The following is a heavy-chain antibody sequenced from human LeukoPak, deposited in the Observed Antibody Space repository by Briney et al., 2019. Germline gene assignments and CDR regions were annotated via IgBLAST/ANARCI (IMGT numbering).Heavy chain of an antibody. V-gene: IGHV3-30*18. CDR2: ISCGGTNR. D-gene: IGHD5-12*01. J-gene: IGHJ4*02. CDR3: AKDSSGNSGNIDS. Sequence: PGRSLRLSCAASGFAFSSYAMHWVRQAPGKGLEWVSSISCGGTNRFYAGSVRGRFTISRDDSKNTLYVLMNSLRTEDTAMYYCAKDSSGNSGNIDSWGQGTLVTVSS. CDR1: GFAFSSYA.